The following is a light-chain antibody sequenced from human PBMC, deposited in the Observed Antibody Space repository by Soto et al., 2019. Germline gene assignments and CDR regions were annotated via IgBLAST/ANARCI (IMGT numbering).Light chain of an antibody. CDR3: QQRVDWPLT. CDR1: QSVSSSY. CDR2: GAS. V-gene: IGKV3D-20*02. J-gene: IGKJ4*01. Sequence: EIVLTQSPGTLSLSPGERATLSCRASQSVSSSYLAWYQQKPGQAPRLLIYGASTRATGTPDRFSGSGSGTDFTLTISRVEPEDFATYYCQQRVDWPLTFGGGTRVQI.